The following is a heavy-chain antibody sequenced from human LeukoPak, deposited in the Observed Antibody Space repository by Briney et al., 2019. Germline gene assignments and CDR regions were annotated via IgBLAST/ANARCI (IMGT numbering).Heavy chain of an antibody. CDR1: GGSFSSGDYY. Sequence: SQTLSLTCTVSGGSFSSGDYYWTWIRQPPGKGLEWIGYIYYSGSTYYNPSLKSRVTISVDTSKNQFSLRLTSVTAADTAVYYCAREWEPGYYFDYSGQGTLVSVSS. CDR2: IYYSGST. CDR3: AREWEPGYYFDY. D-gene: IGHD1-26*01. V-gene: IGHV4-30-4*08. J-gene: IGHJ4*02.